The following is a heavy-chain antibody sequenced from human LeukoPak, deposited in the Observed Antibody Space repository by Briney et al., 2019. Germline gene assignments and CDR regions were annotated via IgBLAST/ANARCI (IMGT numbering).Heavy chain of an antibody. V-gene: IGHV3-23*01. CDR1: GFDFSNHA. Sequence: GGSLRLSCAASGFDFSNHAMSWIRQAPGKGLEWVSGSSGRNERIIYADSVKGRFTISRDNSKNTLYLQMNSLTAEDTAVYYCARASCGGNCYYTFDSWGQGTLVTVSS. CDR2: SSGRNERI. D-gene: IGHD2-21*01. J-gene: IGHJ4*02. CDR3: ARASCGGNCYYTFDS.